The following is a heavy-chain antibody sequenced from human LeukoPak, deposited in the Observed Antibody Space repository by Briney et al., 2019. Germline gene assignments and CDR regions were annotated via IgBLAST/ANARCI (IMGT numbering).Heavy chain of an antibody. Sequence: SETLSLTCAVYGGSFSGYYCSWIRQSPGKGLEWIGEINHSGSTNYNPSLKSRVTISVDTSKNQFSLKLSSVTAADTAVYYCARSRYDFWSGYYLGFDYWGQGTLVTVSS. J-gene: IGHJ4*02. D-gene: IGHD3-3*01. CDR2: INHSGST. V-gene: IGHV4-34*01. CDR1: GGSFSGYY. CDR3: ARSRYDFWSGYYLGFDY.